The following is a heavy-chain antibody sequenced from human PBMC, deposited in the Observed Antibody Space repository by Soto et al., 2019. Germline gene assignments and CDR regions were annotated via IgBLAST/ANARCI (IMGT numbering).Heavy chain of an antibody. CDR2: IIPMFGSP. J-gene: IGHJ6*04. Sequence: QVQLVQSGAEVKKAGSSVKVSCKASEGTLTTKAISWVRQAPGQGLEWMGAIIPMFGSPKYAQKFQGRVTITADNPTNTIYMEMFSLTSADTAVYYCARGGFVAVIYSAMDAWGKGTTVAVSS. V-gene: IGHV1-69*06. CDR3: ARGGFVAVIYSAMDA. D-gene: IGHD5-18*01. CDR1: EGTLTTKA.